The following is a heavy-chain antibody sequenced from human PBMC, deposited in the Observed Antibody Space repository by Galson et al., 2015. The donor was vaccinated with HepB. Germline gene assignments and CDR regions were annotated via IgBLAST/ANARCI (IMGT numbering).Heavy chain of an antibody. J-gene: IGHJ4*02. CDR1: GFSFSNSG. CDR2: IRGDAGTK. CDR3: AKGGITGSPSAPFSDN. Sequence: SLRLSCAASGFSFSNSGMNWVRQAPGKGLEWVSAIRGDAGTKYYNDSVKGRFAISRDKSKNTIYLQMDSLRAEDTAIYYCAKGGITGSPSAPFSDNGCPRTLCTASS. V-gene: IGHV3-23*01. D-gene: IGHD6-6*01.